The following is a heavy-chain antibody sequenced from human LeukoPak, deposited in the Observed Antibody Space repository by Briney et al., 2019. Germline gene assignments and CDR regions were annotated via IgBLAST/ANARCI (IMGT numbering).Heavy chain of an antibody. CDR2: IYHSGST. Sequence: PSGTLSLTCAVSGGSISSINWWSWVRQPPGKGLEWIGAIYHSGSTNYNPSRKSRVTISVDTSKNQFSLKLSSVTAADTAVYYCARDGTAAATNWFDPWGQGTLVTVSS. V-gene: IGHV4-4*02. CDR3: ARDGTAAATNWFDP. D-gene: IGHD6-13*01. J-gene: IGHJ5*02. CDR1: GGSISSINW.